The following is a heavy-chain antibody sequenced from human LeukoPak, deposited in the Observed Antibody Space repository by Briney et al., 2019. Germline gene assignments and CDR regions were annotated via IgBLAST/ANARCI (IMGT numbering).Heavy chain of an antibody. CDR3: AREVTIFGVVTLDS. J-gene: IGHJ4*02. CDR1: GVSITSFY. CDR2: IYFSGST. V-gene: IGHV4-59*12. Sequence: PSETLSLTCTVSGVSITSFYWSWIRQPPGKGLEWIGYIYFSGSTSYNPSLKSRVTMSVDTSKNQFSLKLSSVTAADTAVYYCAREVTIFGVVTLDSWGQGTLVTVSS. D-gene: IGHD3-3*01.